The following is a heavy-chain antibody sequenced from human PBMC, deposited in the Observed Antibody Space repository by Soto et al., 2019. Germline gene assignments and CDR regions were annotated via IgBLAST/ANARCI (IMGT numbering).Heavy chain of an antibody. CDR2: ISGSGGST. J-gene: IGHJ6*02. CDR3: AKDLRYSSSWYYYYYGMDV. CDR1: GFTFSSDA. Sequence: EVQLLESGGGLVQPGGSLRLSCAASGFTFSSDAMSWVRQAPGKGLEWVSAISGSGGSTYYADSVKGRFTISRDNSKNTLYLQMNSLTAEDTAVYYCAKDLRYSSSWYYYYYGMDVWGQGTTVTVSS. V-gene: IGHV3-23*01. D-gene: IGHD6-13*01.